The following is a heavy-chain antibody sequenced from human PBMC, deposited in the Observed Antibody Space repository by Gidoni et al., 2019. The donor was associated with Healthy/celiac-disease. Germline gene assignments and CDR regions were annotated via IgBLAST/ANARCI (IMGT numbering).Heavy chain of an antibody. CDR2: INHSGST. CDR3: ARGVIDYYGSGSEALVGMDV. Sequence: QVQLQPWGAGLLKPSETLSLTCAVYGGSFSGYYWSWFRQPPGKGLEWIGEINHSGSTNYNPSLKSRVTISVDTSKNQFSLKLSSVTAADTAVYYCARGVIDYYGSGSEALVGMDVWGQGTTVTVSS. J-gene: IGHJ6*02. V-gene: IGHV4-34*01. CDR1: GGSFSGYY. D-gene: IGHD3-10*01.